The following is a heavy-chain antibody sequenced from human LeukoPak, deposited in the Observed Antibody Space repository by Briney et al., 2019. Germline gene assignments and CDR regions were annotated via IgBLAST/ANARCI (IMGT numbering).Heavy chain of an antibody. V-gene: IGHV3-49*03. Sequence: PGGSLRLPCIASGFTFADYAMSWFRQAPGKGLEWVGFIRSKAYRGTTEYAASVEGRFTISRDDSRSIAYLQMNSLKTEDTAVYYCSRSYCSSTSCYLYYFDYWGQGTLVTVSS. CDR2: IRSKAYRGTT. J-gene: IGHJ4*02. CDR3: SRSYCSSTSCYLYYFDY. D-gene: IGHD2-2*01. CDR1: GFTFADYA.